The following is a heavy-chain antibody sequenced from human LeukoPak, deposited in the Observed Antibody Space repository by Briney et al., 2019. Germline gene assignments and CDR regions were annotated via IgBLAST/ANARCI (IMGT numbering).Heavy chain of an antibody. Sequence: SSETLSLTXAVYGGSFSGYYWSWIRQPPGKGLEWIGEINHSGSTNYNPSLKSRVTISVDTSKNQFSLKLSSVTAADTAVYYCASTWDYYGSGKPPDDYWGQGTLVTVSS. CDR3: ASTWDYYGSGKPPDDY. CDR2: INHSGST. J-gene: IGHJ4*02. CDR1: GGSFSGYY. V-gene: IGHV4-34*01. D-gene: IGHD3-10*01.